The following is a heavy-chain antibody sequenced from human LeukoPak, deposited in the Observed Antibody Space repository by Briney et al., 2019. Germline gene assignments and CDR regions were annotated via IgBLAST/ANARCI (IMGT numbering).Heavy chain of an antibody. CDR2: IFHSGST. J-gene: IGHJ4*02. CDR3: ARDRSSYNSGSYGGVFDY. V-gene: IGHV4-38-2*02. CDR1: GYSISSNSY. D-gene: IGHD3-10*01. Sequence: SETLSLTCTVSGYSISSNSYWGWIRQPPGRGLEWIGTIFHSGSTYYNPSLKSRVTVSVDTSKNQFSLKLSSVTAADTAVYYCARDRSSYNSGSYGGVFDYWGQGTRVTVSS.